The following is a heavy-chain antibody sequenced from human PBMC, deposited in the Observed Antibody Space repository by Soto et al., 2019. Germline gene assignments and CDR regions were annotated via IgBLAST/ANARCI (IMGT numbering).Heavy chain of an antibody. CDR1: GFTFSSYA. D-gene: IGHD4-17*01. Sequence: QVQLVESGGGVVQPGRSLRLSCAASGFTFSSYAMHWVRQAPGKGLGWVAVISYDGHNKYYGDSVKGRFTISRDNSKNTLYLQMNSLRGEDTAMYYCAKTGRDYGDSPNDYWGQGTLVTVSS. J-gene: IGHJ4*02. CDR2: ISYDGHNK. CDR3: AKTGRDYGDSPNDY. V-gene: IGHV3-30*18.